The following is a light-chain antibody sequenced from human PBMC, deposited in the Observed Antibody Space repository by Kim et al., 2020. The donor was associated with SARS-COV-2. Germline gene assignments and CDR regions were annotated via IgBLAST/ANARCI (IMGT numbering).Light chain of an antibody. J-gene: IGLJ3*02. Sequence: VSVAPGKAARITCGGNNIGSKSVHWCQQKPGQAPVLVIYSDSDRPSGIPERFSGSNSANTATLTISRVEAGDEADYYCQVWDSDSDHWVFGGGTQLTGL. CDR3: QVWDSDSDHWV. CDR1: NIGSKS. CDR2: SDS. V-gene: IGLV3-21*04.